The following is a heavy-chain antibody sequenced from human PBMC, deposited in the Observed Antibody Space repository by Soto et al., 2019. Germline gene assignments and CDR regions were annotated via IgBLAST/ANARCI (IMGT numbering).Heavy chain of an antibody. J-gene: IGHJ6*02. D-gene: IGHD5-18*01. CDR2: IYYSWST. CDR3: ARASPVVTYV. V-gene: IGHV4-30-4*01. Sequence: QVQLQESGPGLVKPSQTLSLTCTVSGCSISSGDYYWSWIRQPPGKGLEWIGYIYYSWSTSYNPSLKSRFNISVETSKNQFSLKLSSVTAADTALYYCARASPVVTYVWGQGTTVTVSS. CDR1: GCSISSGDYY.